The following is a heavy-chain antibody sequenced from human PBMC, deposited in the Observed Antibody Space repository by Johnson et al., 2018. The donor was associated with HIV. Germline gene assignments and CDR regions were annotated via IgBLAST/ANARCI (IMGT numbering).Heavy chain of an antibody. D-gene: IGHD3-9*01. Sequence: VQLVESGGGLVQPGGSLRLSCAASGITVGTNYMSWVRQAPGKGLEWVSVLFSVGDVYYADSVKGRFTISRDNSKNMVYLQMNSLRPEDTAVYYCARDGRDLVTRVSFDVWGQGTVVTVSS. V-gene: IGHV3-66*02. CDR1: GITVGTNY. CDR2: LFSVGDV. CDR3: ARDGRDLVTRVSFDV. J-gene: IGHJ3*01.